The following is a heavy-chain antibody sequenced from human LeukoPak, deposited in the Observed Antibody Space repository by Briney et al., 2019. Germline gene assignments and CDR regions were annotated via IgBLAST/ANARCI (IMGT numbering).Heavy chain of an antibody. Sequence: GGSLRLSCAASGFTFSSYGMHWVRQAPGKGLEWVAVISYDGSNQYYADSVKGRFTISRDNSKNTLYPQMNSLRAEDTAVYYCAKSYSGSGYYWYGMDVWGQGTTVTVSS. CDR2: ISYDGSNQ. J-gene: IGHJ6*02. V-gene: IGHV3-30*18. D-gene: IGHD3-22*01. CDR3: AKSYSGSGYYWYGMDV. CDR1: GFTFSSYG.